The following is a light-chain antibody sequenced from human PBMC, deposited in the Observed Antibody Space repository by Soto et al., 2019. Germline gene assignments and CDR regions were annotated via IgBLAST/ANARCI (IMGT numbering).Light chain of an antibody. CDR3: QQRSNWPIT. Sequence: EIVLTQSPATLSLSPGERATLSCRASQSVSSYLAWYQQKPGQAPRLLIYDASNRATGIQARFSGSGSGTDFTLTISSLETEDFAVYYCQQRSNWPITFGQGTRLETK. V-gene: IGKV3-11*01. CDR2: DAS. J-gene: IGKJ5*01. CDR1: QSVSSY.